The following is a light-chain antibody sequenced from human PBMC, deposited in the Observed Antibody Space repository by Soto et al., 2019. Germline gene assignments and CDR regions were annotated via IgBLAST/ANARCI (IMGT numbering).Light chain of an antibody. Sequence: DIQMTQSPSTLSASVGDRVTITCRASQDVGKWLAWYQQKPGKAPTLLIHGASSLQSGVPSRFSGSGSGTEFTLTISSLQPDDFATYFCQQYSDYSRTFGQGTKVDI. CDR2: GAS. CDR1: QDVGKW. J-gene: IGKJ1*01. V-gene: IGKV1-5*01. CDR3: QQYSDYSRT.